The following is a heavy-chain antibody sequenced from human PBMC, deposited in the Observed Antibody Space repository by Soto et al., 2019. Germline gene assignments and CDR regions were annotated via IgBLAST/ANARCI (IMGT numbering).Heavy chain of an antibody. CDR1: GFTFSSYG. V-gene: IGHV3-30*18. CDR3: AKDLDGSWTSPEY. CDR2: ISYDGSNK. J-gene: IGHJ4*02. Sequence: PRGSLRLSCAASGFTFSSYGMHWFRQAPGKGLEWVAVISYDGSNKYYADSVKGRFTISRDNSKNTLYLQMNSLRAEDTAVYYCAKDLDGSWTSPEYWGQGTLVTVSS. D-gene: IGHD3-10*01.